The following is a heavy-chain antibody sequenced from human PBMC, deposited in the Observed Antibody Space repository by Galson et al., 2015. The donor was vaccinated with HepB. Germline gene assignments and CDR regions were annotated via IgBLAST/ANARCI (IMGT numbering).Heavy chain of an antibody. CDR3: AREYTLATERRFDY. V-gene: IGHV3-30-3*01. J-gene: IGHJ4*02. CDR1: GLPFSSYA. Sequence: SLRLSCAASGLPFSSYAMHWFRQAPGKGLEWVALISYDGGNKKYADSVKGRFSISRDNSNNILYLQMNSLRAEDTAFYYCAREYTLATERRFDYWGQGTPVTVSS. CDR2: ISYDGGNK. D-gene: IGHD2-2*02.